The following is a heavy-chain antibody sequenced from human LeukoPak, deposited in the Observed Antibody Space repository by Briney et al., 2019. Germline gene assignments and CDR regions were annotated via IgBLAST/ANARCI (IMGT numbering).Heavy chain of an antibody. CDR2: INLNSGGT. CDR3: ARDLDYGSGSFSN. Sequence: ASVKVSCKASGYAFTDFYIHWVRQAPGQGLEWMGWINLNSGGTTYAQKFQGRVTMTTDTSISTAYLELNGLRSDDTAVYYCARDLDYGSGSFSNWGQGAIVTVSS. V-gene: IGHV1-2*02. J-gene: IGHJ4*02. D-gene: IGHD3-10*01. CDR1: GYAFTDFY.